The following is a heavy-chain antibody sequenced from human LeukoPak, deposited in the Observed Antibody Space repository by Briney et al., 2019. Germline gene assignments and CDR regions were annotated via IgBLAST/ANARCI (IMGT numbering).Heavy chain of an antibody. Sequence: GGSLRLPCAASGFIFSSYWMSWARQATGKALEWVSDNSGRCGSTYYADCVKGRFTISRDNSKNTLYLHMNSLRAEDTAVYYCAKDLAKPDSSSWDGYFDYWGQGTLVTVSS. CDR2: NSGRCGST. J-gene: IGHJ4*02. CDR1: GFIFSSYW. D-gene: IGHD6-13*01. V-gene: IGHV3-23*01. CDR3: AKDLAKPDSSSWDGYFDY.